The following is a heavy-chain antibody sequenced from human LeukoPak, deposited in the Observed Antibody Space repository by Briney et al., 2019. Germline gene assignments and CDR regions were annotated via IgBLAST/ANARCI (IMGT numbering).Heavy chain of an antibody. CDR1: GGSISSGSYY. D-gene: IGHD2-2*01. CDR2: IYTSGST. CDR3: ARGYDYCSSTSCYSFDY. Sequence: SETLSLTCTVSGGSISSGSYYWSWIRQPAGKGLEWIGRIYTSGSTNYNPSLKSRVTISVDTSKNQFSLKLSSVTAADTAVYYCARGYDYCSSTSCYSFDYWGQGTLVTVSS. J-gene: IGHJ4*02. V-gene: IGHV4-61*02.